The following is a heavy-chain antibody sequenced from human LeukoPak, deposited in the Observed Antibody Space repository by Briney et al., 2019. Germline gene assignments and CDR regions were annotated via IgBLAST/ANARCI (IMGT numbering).Heavy chain of an antibody. CDR2: IKSKTDGGTT. D-gene: IGHD3-22*01. V-gene: IGHV3-15*01. CDR3: TTGTTYDSSGYYYDEFFDY. J-gene: IGHJ4*02. CDR1: GFTFSNAW. Sequence: GGSLRLSCAASGFTFSNAWMSWVRQAPGKGLEWVGRIKSKTDGGTTDYAATVKGRFTISRDDSKNTLYLQMNSLKTEDTAVYYCTTGTTYDSSGYYYDEFFDYWGQGTLVTVSS.